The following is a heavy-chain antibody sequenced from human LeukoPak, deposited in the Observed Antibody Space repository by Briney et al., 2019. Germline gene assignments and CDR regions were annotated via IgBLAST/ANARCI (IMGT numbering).Heavy chain of an antibody. CDR1: GGSIGSYY. J-gene: IGHJ3*02. CDR3: ARNPVTPDAFDI. V-gene: IGHV4-4*07. D-gene: IGHD4-17*01. CDR2: IYTSGST. Sequence: SETLSLTCTVSGGSIGSYYWSWIRQPAGKGLEWIGRIYTSGSTNYNPSLKSRVTISVDTSKNQFSLKLSSVTAADTAVYYCARNPVTPDAFDIWGQGTMVTVSS.